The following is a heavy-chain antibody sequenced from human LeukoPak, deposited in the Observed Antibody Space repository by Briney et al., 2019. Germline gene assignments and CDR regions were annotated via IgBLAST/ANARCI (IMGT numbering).Heavy chain of an antibody. Sequence: SETLSLTCTVSGGSISSYYWSWIRQPAGKGLEWIGRIYTSGSTNYNPSLKSRVTMSVDTFKNQFSLKLSSVTAADTAVYYCARDCSSTSCYIAPEAGWEHWFDPWGQGTLVTVSS. CDR1: GGSISSYY. CDR3: ARDCSSTSCYIAPEAGWEHWFDP. D-gene: IGHD2-2*02. V-gene: IGHV4-4*07. J-gene: IGHJ5*02. CDR2: IYTSGST.